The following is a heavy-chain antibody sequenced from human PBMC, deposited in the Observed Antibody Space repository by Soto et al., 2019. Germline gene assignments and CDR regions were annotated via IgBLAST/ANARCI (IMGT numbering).Heavy chain of an antibody. CDR3: ARDYDFWSGYLSGHFDY. CDR1: GFTFSDYF. V-gene: IGHV3-11*06. D-gene: IGHD3-3*01. Sequence: QVQLVESGGGLVKPGGSLRLSCAASGFTFSDYFLTWIRQAPGKGLEWVAYIGSSSSDTNYADSVKGRFTISRDNAKNSLFLQMNNLRVDDTAVYYCARDYDFWSGYLSGHFDYWGQGTLVTVPS. CDR2: IGSSSSDT. J-gene: IGHJ4*02.